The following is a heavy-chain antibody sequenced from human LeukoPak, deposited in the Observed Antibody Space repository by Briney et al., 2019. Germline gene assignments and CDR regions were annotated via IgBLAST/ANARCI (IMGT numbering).Heavy chain of an antibody. CDR1: GFTFSSYA. CDR2: ISGSGGST. D-gene: IGHD5-24*01. CDR3: ARDRGDGYNEDLFYYYYMDV. Sequence: QSGGSLRLSCAASGFTFSSYAMSWVRQAPGKGLEWVSAISGSGGSTYYADSVKGRFTISRDNSKNTLYLQMNSLRAEDTAVYYCARDRGDGYNEDLFYYYYMDVWGKGTTVTVSS. V-gene: IGHV3-23*01. J-gene: IGHJ6*03.